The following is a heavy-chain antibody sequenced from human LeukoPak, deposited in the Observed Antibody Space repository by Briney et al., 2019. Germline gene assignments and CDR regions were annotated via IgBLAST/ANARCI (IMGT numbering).Heavy chain of an antibody. CDR3: AKDLENYYDSSGYVDY. CDR2: ISDDGSNK. D-gene: IGHD3-22*01. CDR1: GFTFSSYG. V-gene: IGHV3-30*18. Sequence: PGGSLRLPCAASGFTFSSYGMHWVRQAPGKGLEWVAAISDDGSNKYYADSMKGRFTISRDNSKNTVYLQMNSLRAEDTAVYYCAKDLENYYDSSGYVDYWGQGTLVTVSS. J-gene: IGHJ4*02.